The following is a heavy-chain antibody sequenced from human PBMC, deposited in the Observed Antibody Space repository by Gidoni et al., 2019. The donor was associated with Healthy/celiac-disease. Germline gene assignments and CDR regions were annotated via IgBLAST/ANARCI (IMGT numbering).Heavy chain of an antibody. CDR2: IIPIFGTA. CDR3: ARDRGDYVWGSYRLYGMDV. Sequence: QVQLVQSGAEVKKPGSSVKVSCKASGGTFSSYAISWVRQAPGQGLEWMGGIIPIFGTANYAQKFQGRVTITADESTSTAYMGLSSLRSEDTAVYYCARDRGDYVWGSYRLYGMDVWGQGTTVTVSS. V-gene: IGHV1-69*01. D-gene: IGHD3-16*02. CDR1: GGTFSSYA. J-gene: IGHJ6*02.